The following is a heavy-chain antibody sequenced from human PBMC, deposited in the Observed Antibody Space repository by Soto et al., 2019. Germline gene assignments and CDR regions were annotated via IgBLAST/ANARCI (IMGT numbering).Heavy chain of an antibody. D-gene: IGHD1-7*01. CDR2: IYRTGST. Sequence: PSETLSLTCAVSGGSFTSNNWWTWVRHPPGQGLEWIGEIYRTGSTNYNPSLKSRVTISLDKSENQFSLKVTSLTAADTAVYYCASRDPGTSVDYWGQGPVVTVSS. J-gene: IGHJ4*02. CDR3: ASRDPGTSVDY. V-gene: IGHV4-4*02. CDR1: GGSFTSNNW.